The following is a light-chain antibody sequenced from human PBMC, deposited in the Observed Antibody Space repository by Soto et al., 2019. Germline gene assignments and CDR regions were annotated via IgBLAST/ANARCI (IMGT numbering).Light chain of an antibody. J-gene: IGLJ2*01. CDR1: NIGGKS. V-gene: IGLV3-21*02. CDR2: DVS. Sequence: SYELTQPPSVSVAPGQTARINCGGNNIGGKSVHWYQQKPGQAPVLVVNDVSDRPSGIPERFSGSKSGNTATLTISRVEAGDEADYYCQVWDSSSDHVVFGGGTKLTVL. CDR3: QVWDSSSDHVV.